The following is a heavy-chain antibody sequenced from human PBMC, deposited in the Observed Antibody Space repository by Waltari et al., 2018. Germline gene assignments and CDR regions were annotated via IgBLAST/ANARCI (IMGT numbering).Heavy chain of an antibody. V-gene: IGHV1-18*01. D-gene: IGHD6-6*01. CDR3: ARENYSSSSWGGGPYFDY. Sequence: EVKKPGASVKVSCKASGYTFTSYGISWVRQAPGQGLEWMGWISAYNGNTNYAQKLQGRVTMTTDTSTSTAYMELRSLRSDDTAVYYCARENYSSSSWGGGPYFDYWGQGTLVTVSS. J-gene: IGHJ4*02. CDR2: ISAYNGNT. CDR1: GYTFTSYG.